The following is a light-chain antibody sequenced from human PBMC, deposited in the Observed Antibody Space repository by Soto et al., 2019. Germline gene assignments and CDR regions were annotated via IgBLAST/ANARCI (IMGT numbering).Light chain of an antibody. V-gene: IGKV3-20*01. CDR2: GAT. J-gene: IGKJ2*01. Sequence: EIVLTQSPGFLSLSPGERATLSCRASQSIDSNYLAWYQQKPGQAPRLLIYGATSRPTGIPHRFIGSGSGTDFTLTITRLEREDFAVYHCQHYGRSYTFGLGTKLEIK. CDR3: QHYGRSYT. CDR1: QSIDSNY.